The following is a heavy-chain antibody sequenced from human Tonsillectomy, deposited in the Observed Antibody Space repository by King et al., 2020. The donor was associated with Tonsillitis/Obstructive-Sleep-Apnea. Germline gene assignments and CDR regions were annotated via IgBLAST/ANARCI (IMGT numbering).Heavy chain of an antibody. CDR2: IFSNDEK. CDR1: GFSLSNARMG. Sequence: VTLKESGPVLVKPTETLTLTCTVSGFSLSNARMGVSWIRQPPGKALEWLAHIFSNDEKSYSTSLKSRLTISKDTSKSQVVLTMTNMDPVDTAIYYCARIYCSSTSCYYYYYYGMDVWGQGTTVTVSS. V-gene: IGHV2-26*01. J-gene: IGHJ6*02. CDR3: ARIYCSSTSCYYYYYYGMDV. D-gene: IGHD2-2*01.